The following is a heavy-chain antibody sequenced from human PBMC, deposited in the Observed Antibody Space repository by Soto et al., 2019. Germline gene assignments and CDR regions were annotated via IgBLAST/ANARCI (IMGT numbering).Heavy chain of an antibody. CDR1: GGAINRYY. V-gene: IGHV4-4*07. Sequence: PSETLSLTCTVSGGAINRYYWTWIRQPAGKGLEWIGRIYSSGSTKYNPSLQSRVTMSLDTSKNQFSLRLTSVTAADTAVYYCARGQRFSDWFDPWGQGTLVTVSS. CDR2: IYSSGST. J-gene: IGHJ5*02. CDR3: ARGQRFSDWFDP. D-gene: IGHD3-3*01.